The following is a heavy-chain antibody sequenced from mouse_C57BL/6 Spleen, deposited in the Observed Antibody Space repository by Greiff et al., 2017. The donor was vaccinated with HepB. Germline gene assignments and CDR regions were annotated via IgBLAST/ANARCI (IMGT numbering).Heavy chain of an antibody. CDR2: IYPRDGST. V-gene: IGHV1-85*01. CDR3: ARSITTVVADY. CDR1: GYTFTSYD. J-gene: IGHJ2*01. D-gene: IGHD1-1*01. Sequence: QVTLKESGPELVKPGASVKLSCKASGYTFTSYDINWVKQRPGQGLEWIGWIYPRDGSTKYNEKFKGKATLTVDTSSSTAYMELHSLTSEDSAVYFCARSITTVVADYWGQGTTLTVSS.